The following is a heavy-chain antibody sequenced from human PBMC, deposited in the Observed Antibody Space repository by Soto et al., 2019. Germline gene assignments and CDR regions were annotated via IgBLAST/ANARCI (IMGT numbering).Heavy chain of an antibody. J-gene: IGHJ4*02. CDR1: GFIFSNYA. CDR2: ISGGGDTT. D-gene: IGHD2-15*01. Sequence: GGSLRLSCAASGFIFSNYAMSWVRQAPGKGLEWVSIISGGGDTTYYADSVKGRFTISRDNSKNTLYLQMNSLRAEDTAVYYCARWDGGNNYWGQGTLVTVSS. CDR3: ARWDGGNNY. V-gene: IGHV3-23*01.